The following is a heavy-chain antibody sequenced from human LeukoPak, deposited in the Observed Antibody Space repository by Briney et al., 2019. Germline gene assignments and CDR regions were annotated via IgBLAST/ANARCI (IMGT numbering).Heavy chain of an antibody. Sequence: GSLRLSCVASGFSFSSYNMNWVRQAPGKGLEWVSSISRSASNIYYADSVKGRFTISGDNAKNSFYLQMNSLRAEDTAVFYCARDPEGFGATYFDYWGQGTLVTVSS. CDR2: ISRSASNI. V-gene: IGHV3-21*01. D-gene: IGHD3-16*01. CDR3: ARDPEGFGATYFDY. CDR1: GFSFSSYN. J-gene: IGHJ4*02.